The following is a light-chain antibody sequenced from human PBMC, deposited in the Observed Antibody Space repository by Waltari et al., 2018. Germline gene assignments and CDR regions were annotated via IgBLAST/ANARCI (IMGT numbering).Light chain of an antibody. J-gene: IGKJ2*01. Sequence: DIQLTQSPSFLSASVGDTVTITCRASQAIGNKLGWYQQKRGQAPRVLIYSASTLQRGVPSRVSGSGSGADFTLTIAGLQPEDVATYYCQQLTEYPRTFGRGTKLDIQ. CDR2: SAS. CDR1: QAIGNK. V-gene: IGKV1-9*01. CDR3: QQLTEYPRT.